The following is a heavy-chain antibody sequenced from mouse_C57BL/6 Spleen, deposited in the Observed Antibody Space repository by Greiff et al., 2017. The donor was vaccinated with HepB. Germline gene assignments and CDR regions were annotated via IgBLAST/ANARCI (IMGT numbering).Heavy chain of an antibody. J-gene: IGHJ2*01. V-gene: IGHV1-81*01. CDR2: IYPRSGNT. CDR1: GYTFTSYG. CDR3: ARRREGYYFDY. Sequence: VQLQQSGAELARPGASVKLSCKASGYTFTSYGISWVKQRTGQGLEWIGEIYPRSGNTYYNEKFKGKATLTADKSSSTAYMELSSLTSEDSALYVCARRREGYYFDYWGQGTTLTVSS.